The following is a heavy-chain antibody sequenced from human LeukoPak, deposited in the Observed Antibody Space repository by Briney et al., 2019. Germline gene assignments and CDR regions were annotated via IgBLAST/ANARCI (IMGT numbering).Heavy chain of an antibody. CDR1: GGSISSYY. V-gene: IGHV4-59*01. Sequence: PSETLSLTCTVSGGSISSYYWSWLRQPPGKGLEWIGYIYYSGSTNYNPSLKSRVTVSVDTSKNQFSLKLSSVTAADTAVYYCARDCGGDCYYYYGMDVWGQGTTVTVSS. D-gene: IGHD2-21*02. CDR3: ARDCGGDCYYYYGMDV. CDR2: IYYSGST. J-gene: IGHJ6*02.